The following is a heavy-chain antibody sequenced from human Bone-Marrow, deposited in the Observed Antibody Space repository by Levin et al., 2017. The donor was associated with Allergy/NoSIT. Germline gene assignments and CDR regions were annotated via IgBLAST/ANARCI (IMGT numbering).Heavy chain of an antibody. D-gene: IGHD3-10*01. CDR3: ASNNYYYGSGSYLDY. CDR1: GFTFSTCS. CDR2: ISSSSGSI. V-gene: IGHV3-48*01. Sequence: GGSLRLSCAASGFTFSTCSMNWVRQAPEKGLEWISYISSSSGSIYYADSVQGRFTISRDNAKNSLYLQMNSLRAEDTAVYYCASNNYYYGSGSYLDYWGQGTLVTVSS. J-gene: IGHJ4*02.